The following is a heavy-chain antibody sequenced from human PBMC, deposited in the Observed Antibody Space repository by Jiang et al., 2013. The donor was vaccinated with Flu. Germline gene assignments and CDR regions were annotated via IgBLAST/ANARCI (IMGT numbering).Heavy chain of an antibody. CDR2: IDPSDSYT. J-gene: IGHJ6*02. D-gene: IGHD5-18*01. V-gene: IGHV5-10-1*01. CDR1: SYW. CDR3: ARRLPGYSYGPTYYYYYGMDV. Sequence: SYWSQAGCARCPGNGPGSGWGGIDPSDSYTNYSPSFQGHVTISADKSISTAYLQWSSLKASDTAMYYCARRLPGYSYGPTYYYYYGMDVWGQGTTVTVSS.